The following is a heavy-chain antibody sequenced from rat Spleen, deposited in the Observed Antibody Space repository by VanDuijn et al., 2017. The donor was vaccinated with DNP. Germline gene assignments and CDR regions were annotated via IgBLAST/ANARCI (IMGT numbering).Heavy chain of an antibody. V-gene: IGHV5-46*01. CDR2: ISYDGGYT. CDR3: VRWNSGYYAMDA. Sequence: EVQLVESGGGLVQPGRSMKLSCAASGFTFSSFPMAWVRQAPTKGLEWVAYISYDGGYTYYGDSVKGRFMISRDNGKSTLYLQMNSLRSEDMATYYCVRWNSGYYAMDAWGQGTSVTVSS. D-gene: IGHD4-3*01. CDR1: GFTFSSFP. J-gene: IGHJ4*01.